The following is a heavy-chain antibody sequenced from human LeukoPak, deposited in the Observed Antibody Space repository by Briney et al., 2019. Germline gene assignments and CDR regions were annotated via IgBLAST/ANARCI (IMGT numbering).Heavy chain of an antibody. CDR2: INPSGGST. J-gene: IGHJ5*02. V-gene: IGHV1-46*01. CDR1: GYSFTSYY. Sequence: ASVKVSCKASGYSFTSYYMHWVRQAPGQGLEWMGIINPSGGSTSYAQKFQGRLSLTRDMSTSTDYMELSSLRSEDTAVYYCARDNSVGDTAWWFDPWGQGTLVTVSS. D-gene: IGHD1-26*01. CDR3: ARDNSVGDTAWWFDP.